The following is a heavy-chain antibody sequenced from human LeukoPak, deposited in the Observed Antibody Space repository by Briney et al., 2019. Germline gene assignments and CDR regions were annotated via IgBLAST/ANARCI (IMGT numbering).Heavy chain of an antibody. D-gene: IGHD6-19*01. V-gene: IGHV4-34*01. CDR2: INHSGST. CDR3: ARETSLAGFASGLGFNY. J-gene: IGHJ4*02. Sequence: SETLSLTCAVYGGSFSGYYWSWIRQPPGKGLEWIGEINHSGSTNYNPSLKSRVTMSIDTSKNQFSLMLTSVTAADTATYYCARETSLAGFASGLGFNYWGQGILVTVSS. CDR1: GGSFSGYY.